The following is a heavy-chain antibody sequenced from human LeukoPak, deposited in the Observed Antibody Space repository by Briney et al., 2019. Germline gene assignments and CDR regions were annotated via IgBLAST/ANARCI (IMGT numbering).Heavy chain of an antibody. V-gene: IGHV5-51*01. CDR3: ASSIIRGGYYYYMDV. J-gene: IGHJ6*03. D-gene: IGHD3-10*01. CDR1: GYSFTTYW. CDR2: IYPGDSDT. Sequence: GESLKISCKASGYSFTTYWIAWVRQMPGKGLEWMGIIYPGDSDTRYSPSFQGQVTISADKSISTAYLQWSSLKASDTAVYYCASSIIRGGYYYYMDVWGKGTTVTVSS.